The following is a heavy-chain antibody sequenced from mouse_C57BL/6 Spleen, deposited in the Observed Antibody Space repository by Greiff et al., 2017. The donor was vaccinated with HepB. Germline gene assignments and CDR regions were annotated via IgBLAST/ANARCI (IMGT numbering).Heavy chain of an antibody. V-gene: IGHV1-22*01. CDR1: GYTFTDYN. CDR2: INPNNGGT. CDR3: ARDYYGSSYGDWFAY. Sequence: VQLKQSGPELVKPGASVKMSCKASGYTFTDYNMHWVKQSHGKSLEWIGYINPNNGGTSYNQKFKGKATLTVNKSSSTAYMELRSLTSEDSAVYYCARDYYGSSYGDWFAYWGQGTLVTVSA. J-gene: IGHJ3*01. D-gene: IGHD1-1*01.